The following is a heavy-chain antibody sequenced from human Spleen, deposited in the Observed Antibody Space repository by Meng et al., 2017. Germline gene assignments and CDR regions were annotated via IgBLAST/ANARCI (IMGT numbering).Heavy chain of an antibody. Sequence: GGSLRLSCAASGFTFSSYEMNWVRQAPGKGLEWVSYIGSSGSTIFYADSVKGRFTVSRDNAKNSLYLQMNTLRVEDTAVYYCARDGSYYVPYFDYWGQGSLVTVSS. CDR2: IGSSGSTI. V-gene: IGHV3-48*03. CDR3: ARDGSYYVPYFDY. D-gene: IGHD1-26*01. CDR1: GFTFSSYE. J-gene: IGHJ4*02.